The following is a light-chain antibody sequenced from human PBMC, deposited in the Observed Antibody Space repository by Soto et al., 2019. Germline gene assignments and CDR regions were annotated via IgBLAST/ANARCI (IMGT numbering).Light chain of an antibody. J-gene: IGKJ1*01. CDR3: LQYDTWPPGT. V-gene: IGKV3D-15*01. Sequence: EIVMTQSPATLSVSPGERATLSCRASQSVSSNLAWHQQRPGQAPRLLIYGASNRATGIPDRFSGSGSGTDFTLTISGLQSEDFAIYYCLQYDTWPPGTFGQGTKVDIK. CDR1: QSVSSN. CDR2: GAS.